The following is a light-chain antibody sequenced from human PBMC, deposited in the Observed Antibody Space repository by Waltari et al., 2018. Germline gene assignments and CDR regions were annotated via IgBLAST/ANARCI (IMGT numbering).Light chain of an antibody. CDR3: CSYAAYSPVL. CDR2: EGS. V-gene: IGLV2-23*01. J-gene: IGLJ2*01. CDR1: SSDVGNYNL. Sequence: QSALTQPASVSGSPGQSITISCTGTSSDVGNYNLVSWYQQHPGKAPQLIICEGSKRPSGVSNRFSGSKVGNTASLTISGLQAEDEADYYCCSYAAYSPVLFGGGTKVTVL.